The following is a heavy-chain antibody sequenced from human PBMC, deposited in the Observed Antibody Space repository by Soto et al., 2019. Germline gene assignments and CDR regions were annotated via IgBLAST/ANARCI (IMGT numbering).Heavy chain of an antibody. V-gene: IGHV4-30-4*01. CDR1: GGSISSGDYY. CDR3: ASRHSSPYFDY. D-gene: IGHD6-13*01. J-gene: IGHJ4*02. Sequence: PSETLSLTCTVSGGSISSGDYYWSWIRQPPGKGLEWIGYIYYSGSTYYNPSLKSRVTISVDTSKNQFSLKLNSVTAADTAVYYCASRHSSPYFDYWGKGTLVTVSS. CDR2: IYYSGST.